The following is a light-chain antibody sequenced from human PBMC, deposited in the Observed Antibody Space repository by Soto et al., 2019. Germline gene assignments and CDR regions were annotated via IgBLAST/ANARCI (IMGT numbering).Light chain of an antibody. CDR1: SSDIGSYSL. V-gene: IGLV2-23*01. CDR3: CSYAGSTTGV. CDR2: EGS. Sequence: QSVLTQPASVSGSPGQSITISCTGTSSDIGSYSLVSWYQQRPGEAPKLMIYEGSKRPSGVSNRFSGSTSGNTASLTISGLQAEDEADYYCCSYAGSTTGVFGTGTKLTVL. J-gene: IGLJ1*01.